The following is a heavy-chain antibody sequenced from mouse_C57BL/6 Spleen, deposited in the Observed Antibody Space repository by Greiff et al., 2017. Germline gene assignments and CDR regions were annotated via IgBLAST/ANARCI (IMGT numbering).Heavy chain of an antibody. J-gene: IGHJ3*01. CDR3: ARSLYDGYPFAY. V-gene: IGHV1-82*01. CDR1: GYAFSSSW. D-gene: IGHD2-3*01. CDR2: IYPGDGDT. Sequence: VQLQQSGPELVKPGASVKISCKASGYAFSSSWMNWVKQRPGKGLEWIGRIYPGDGDTNYNGKFKGKATLTADKSSSTAYMQLSSLTSEDSAVYFCARSLYDGYPFAYWGPGTLVTVS.